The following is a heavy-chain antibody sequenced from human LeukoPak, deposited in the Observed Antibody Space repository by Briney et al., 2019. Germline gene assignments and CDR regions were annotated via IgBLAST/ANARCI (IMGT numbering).Heavy chain of an antibody. CDR1: GGPISSYY. CDR3: ARDGANLGYCSGGSCYSDAFDI. D-gene: IGHD2-15*01. CDR2: IYTSGST. J-gene: IGHJ3*02. Sequence: SETLSLTCTVSGGPISSYYWNWIRQPAGKGLEWIGRIYTSGSTNYNPSLKSRVTMSVDTSKNQLSLKLSSVTAADTAVYYCARDGANLGYCSGGSCYSDAFDIWGQGTMVTVSS. V-gene: IGHV4-4*07.